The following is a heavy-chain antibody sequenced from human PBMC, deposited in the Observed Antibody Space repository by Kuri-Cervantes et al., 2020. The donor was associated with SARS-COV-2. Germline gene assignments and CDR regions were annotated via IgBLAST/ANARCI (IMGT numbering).Heavy chain of an antibody. J-gene: IGHJ4*02. CDR1: GFTFSSYG. D-gene: IGHD3-22*01. V-gene: IGHV3-30*18. CDR2: ISYDGSNK. CDR3: AKGYYDRSGYRTLDY. Sequence: GESLKISCAASGFTFSSYGMHWVRQAPGKGLEWVAVISYDGSNKYYADSVKGRFTMSRDNSKNTLYLQMNSLRAEDTAVYYCAKGYYDRSGYRTLDYWGQGTLVTVSS.